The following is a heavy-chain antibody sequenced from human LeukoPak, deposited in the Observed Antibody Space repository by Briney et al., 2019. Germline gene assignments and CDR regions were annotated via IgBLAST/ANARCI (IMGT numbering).Heavy chain of an antibody. V-gene: IGHV1-69*05. CDR3: ARQVGGSSHFDY. Sequence: SVKVSCKASAGTFSSYAISWVRQAPGQGLEWMGGIIPIFGTANYAQKFQGRVTITTDESTSTAYMKLSSLRSDDTAVYYCARQVGGSSHFDYWGQGTLVTVSS. D-gene: IGHD1-26*01. CDR1: AGTFSSYA. CDR2: IIPIFGTA. J-gene: IGHJ4*02.